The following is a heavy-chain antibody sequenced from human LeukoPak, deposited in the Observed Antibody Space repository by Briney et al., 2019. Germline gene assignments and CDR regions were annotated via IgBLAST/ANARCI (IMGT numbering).Heavy chain of an antibody. J-gene: IGHJ4*02. V-gene: IGHV1-18*01. D-gene: IGHD2-2*01. CDR1: GYTLTTYG. CDR3: ARDLSSSPHYFDY. Sequence: ASVKVSCKASGYTLTTYGISWVRQAPGQGLEWMGWISAYNGNTNYVQKFQGRVTMSTDTSTSTAYMELRSLRSDDTAVYYCARDLSSSPHYFDYWGQGTLVTVSS. CDR2: ISAYNGNT.